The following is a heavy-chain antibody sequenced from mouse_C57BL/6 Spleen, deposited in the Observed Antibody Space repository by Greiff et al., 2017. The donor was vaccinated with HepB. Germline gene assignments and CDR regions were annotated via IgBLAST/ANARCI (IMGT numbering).Heavy chain of an antibody. CDR2: IWGVGST. J-gene: IGHJ3*01. CDR3: ASQLSTGGFAY. D-gene: IGHD4-1*02. V-gene: IGHV2-6*01. CDR1: GFSLTSYG. Sequence: VQLQQSGPGLVAPSQSLSITCTVSGFSLTSYGVDWVRQSPGKGLEWLGVIWGVGSTNYNSALKSRLSISKDNSKSQVFLKMNSLQTDDTAMYYCASQLSTGGFAYWGQGTLVTVSA.